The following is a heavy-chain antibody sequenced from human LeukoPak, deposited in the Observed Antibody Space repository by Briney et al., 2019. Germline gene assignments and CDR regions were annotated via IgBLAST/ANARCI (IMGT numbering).Heavy chain of an antibody. D-gene: IGHD2-2*01. CDR2: LNPSSGGA. Sequence: ASVKVSCKPSGYTFTGYYLHWVRQAPGQGLEWMGWLNPSSGGAGSALMFQGRVSMTRDTSTSTAYMELSRLTSDDTAVYYCVRGSCSSTICYIDYWGQGTLVTVSS. V-gene: IGHV1-2*02. J-gene: IGHJ4*02. CDR3: VRGSCSSTICYIDY. CDR1: GYTFTGYY.